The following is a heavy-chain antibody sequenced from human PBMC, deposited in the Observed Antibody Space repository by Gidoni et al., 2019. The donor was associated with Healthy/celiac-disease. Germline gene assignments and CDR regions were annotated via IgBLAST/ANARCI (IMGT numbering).Heavy chain of an antibody. CDR2: ISYDGSNK. Sequence: QVQLVESGGGVVKPGRSLRLSCAASGFTFSSYAMHWVRQAPGKGLEWVAVISYDGSNKYYADAVKGRFTISRDNSKNTLYLQMNSLRAEDTAVYYCAREMTVVVITSVGVFSYWGQGTLVTVSS. J-gene: IGHJ4*02. V-gene: IGHV3-30-3*01. CDR1: GFTFSSYA. D-gene: IGHD3-22*01. CDR3: AREMTVVVITSVGVFSY.